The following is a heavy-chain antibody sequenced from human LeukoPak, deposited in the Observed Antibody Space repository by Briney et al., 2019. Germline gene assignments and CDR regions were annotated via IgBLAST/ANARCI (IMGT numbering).Heavy chain of an antibody. CDR2: IYHSGST. CDR1: GYSISSGYY. D-gene: IGHD6-13*01. J-gene: IGHJ5*02. CDR3: ARVSGAAAGALFDP. V-gene: IGHV4-38-2*02. Sequence: SETLSLICTVSGYSISSGYYWGWIRQPPGKGLEWIGSIYHSGSTYYNPSLKSRVTISVDTSKNQFSLKLSSVTAADTAVYYCARVSGAAAGALFDPWGQGTLVTVSS.